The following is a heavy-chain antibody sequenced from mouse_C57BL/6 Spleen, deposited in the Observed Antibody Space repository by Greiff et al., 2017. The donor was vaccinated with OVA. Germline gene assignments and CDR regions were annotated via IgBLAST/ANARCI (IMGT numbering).Heavy chain of an antibody. CDR2: INPGSGGT. CDR1: GYAFTNYL. J-gene: IGHJ2*01. Sequence: QVQLKQSGAELVRPGTSVKVSCKASGYAFTNYLIEWVKQRPGQGLEWIGVINPGSGGTNYNEKFKGKATLTADKSSSTAYMQLSSLTSEDSAVYFCARNPSYYYGSSTYYFDYWGQGTTLTVSS. CDR3: ARNPSYYYGSSTYYFDY. V-gene: IGHV1-54*01. D-gene: IGHD1-1*01.